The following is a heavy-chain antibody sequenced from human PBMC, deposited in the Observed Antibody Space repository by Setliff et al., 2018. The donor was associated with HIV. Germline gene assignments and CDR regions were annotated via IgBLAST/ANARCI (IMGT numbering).Heavy chain of an antibody. CDR2: ITNNSDT. Sequence: GGSLRLSCAASGFTFSNSWMTWVRQAPGKGLEWFSSITNNSDTLYAASVKGRFLISRDNAKNSLYLQMNSLRAEDTAVYYCAISTRPYWGQGTLVTVSS. V-gene: IGHV3-21*04. D-gene: IGHD6-6*01. CDR1: GFTFSNSW. J-gene: IGHJ4*02. CDR3: AISTRPY.